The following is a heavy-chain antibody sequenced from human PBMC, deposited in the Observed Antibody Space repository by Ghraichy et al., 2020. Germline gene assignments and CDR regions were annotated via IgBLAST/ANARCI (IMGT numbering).Heavy chain of an antibody. CDR3: ARLRKGTGSPPTHWCFDL. V-gene: IGHV4-61*01. D-gene: IGHD5-12*01. CDR2: IYYGGST. CDR1: GGSVSSGSYY. Sequence: SETLSLTCTVSGGSVSSGSYYWNWIRQPPGKGLEWIGYIYYGGSTNYNPSLKSRVTISVDTSNNQSSLKLSSVTAADTAVYYCARLRKGTGSPPTHWCFDLWGRSTLVTVSS. J-gene: IGHJ2*01.